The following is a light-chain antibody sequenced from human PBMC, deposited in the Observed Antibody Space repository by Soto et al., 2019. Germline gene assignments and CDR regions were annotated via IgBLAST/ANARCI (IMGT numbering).Light chain of an antibody. V-gene: IGKV3-20*01. CDR1: QSINNRY. Sequence: EIVLTQSPGTLSLSPGERATLSCRASQSINNRYLACYQQKPGQAPRLLIYAASSRATGIPDRFSGSGSGTDVTLTISRLEPEDCAVYYCQQFGSSPGFTFGPGTKVDIK. CDR2: AAS. J-gene: IGKJ3*01. CDR3: QQFGSSPGFT.